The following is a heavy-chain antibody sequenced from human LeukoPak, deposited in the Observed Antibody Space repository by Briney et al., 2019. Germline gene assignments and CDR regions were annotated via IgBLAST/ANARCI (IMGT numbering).Heavy chain of an antibody. CDR1: GFTFSSYG. CDR3: AKDHSYGGNFYDY. CDR2: ISGSGGST. V-gene: IGHV3-23*01. J-gene: IGHJ4*02. Sequence: GGSLRLSCAASGFTFSSYGMSWVRQAPGKGLEWVSAISGSGGSTYYADSVKGRFTISRDNSKNTLYLQMNSLRAEDTAVYYCAKDHSYGGNFYDYWGQGTLVTVSS. D-gene: IGHD4-23*01.